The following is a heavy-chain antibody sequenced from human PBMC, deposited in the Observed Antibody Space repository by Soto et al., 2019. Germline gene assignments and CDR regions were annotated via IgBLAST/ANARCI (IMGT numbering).Heavy chain of an antibody. D-gene: IGHD3-22*01. CDR1: GGSISSSY. V-gene: IGHV4-59*01. CDR3: ARAATMIPGGMDV. CDR2: IYYSGST. J-gene: IGHJ6*02. Sequence: SDPLSLTSTGSGGSISSSYWSWIRQPPGKGLEWIGYIYYSGSTNYNPSLKSRVTISVDTSKNQFSLKLSSVTAADTAVYYCARAATMIPGGMDVWGQGNTVTVSS.